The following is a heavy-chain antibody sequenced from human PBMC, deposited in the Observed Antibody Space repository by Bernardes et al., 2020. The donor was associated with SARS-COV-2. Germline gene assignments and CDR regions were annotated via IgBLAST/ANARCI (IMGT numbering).Heavy chain of an antibody. V-gene: IGHV3-23*01. Sequence: GGSLRLSCAASGFTFSSYAMSWVRQAPGKGLEWVSTISGSGGSTYYADSVKGRFTISRDNSKNTLYLQMNSLRAEDTAVYYCAAERGYSYGNFDYWGQGTLVTVSS. CDR3: AAERGYSYGNFDY. D-gene: IGHD5-18*01. J-gene: IGHJ4*02. CDR1: GFTFSSYA. CDR2: ISGSGGST.